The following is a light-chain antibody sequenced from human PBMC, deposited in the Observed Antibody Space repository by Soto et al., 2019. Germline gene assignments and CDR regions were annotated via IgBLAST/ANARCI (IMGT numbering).Light chain of an antibody. V-gene: IGKV3-20*01. J-gene: IGKJ1*01. CDR1: QSVSFSY. CDR3: QQYGSSPPWT. Sequence: EIVLTQSPGTLSLSPGERATLSCRTSQSVSFSYLAWYQQKPGQPPRLLIYGASSRATGIPDRFSGSGSGTDFTLTISRLEPEDFAVYYCQQYGSSPPWTFGQGTKVEIK. CDR2: GAS.